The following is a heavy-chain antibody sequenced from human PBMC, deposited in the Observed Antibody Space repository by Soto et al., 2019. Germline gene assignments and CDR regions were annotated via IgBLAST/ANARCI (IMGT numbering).Heavy chain of an antibody. CDR3: ARPLYGSGSVWFDP. V-gene: IGHV3-33*01. CDR1: GFTFSSYG. CDR2: IWYDGSNK. Sequence: SLRLSCAASGFTFSSYGMHWVRQAPGKGLEWVAVIWYDGSNKYYADSVKGRFTISRDNPKNSLYLQMNSLRADDTAVYYCARPLYGSGSVWFDPWGQGTLVTVSS. J-gene: IGHJ5*02. D-gene: IGHD3-10*01.